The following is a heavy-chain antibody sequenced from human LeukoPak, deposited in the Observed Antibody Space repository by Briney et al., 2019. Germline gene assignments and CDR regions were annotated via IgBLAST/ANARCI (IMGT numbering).Heavy chain of an antibody. Sequence: PSETLSLTCTVSGGSISSYYWSWIRQPAGKGLEWIGRIYTSGSTNYNPSLKSRVTMSVDTSKNQFSLKLSSVTAADTAVYYCAREGHYDTSGFNWFDPWGQGTLVTVSS. CDR3: AREGHYDTSGFNWFDP. V-gene: IGHV4-4*07. CDR1: GGSISSYY. J-gene: IGHJ5*02. CDR2: IYTSGST. D-gene: IGHD3-22*01.